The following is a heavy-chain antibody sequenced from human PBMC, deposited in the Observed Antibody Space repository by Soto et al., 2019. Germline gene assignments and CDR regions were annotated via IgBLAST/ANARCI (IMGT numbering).Heavy chain of an antibody. Sequence: QLQLQESGSGLVKPSQTLSLTCAVSGGSISSGGFSWTWIRQPPGKGLEWIGYIYHSGNTYYNPSLKSRVTLSVDRSKNQFSLKLSSVTAADTAVYYCARGPYGSVHYQYYYGMDVWGQGTTVTVSS. CDR1: GGSISSGGFS. J-gene: IGHJ6*02. CDR3: ARGPYGSVHYQYYYGMDV. D-gene: IGHD3-10*01. CDR2: IYHSGNT. V-gene: IGHV4-30-2*01.